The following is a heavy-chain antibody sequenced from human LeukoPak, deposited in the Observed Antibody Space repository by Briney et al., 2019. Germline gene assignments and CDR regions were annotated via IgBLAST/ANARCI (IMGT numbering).Heavy chain of an antibody. D-gene: IGHD3-22*01. Sequence: SVKVSCKASGGTFSSYAISWVRQAPGQGLEWMGGIIPIFGTANYAQKFQGRVTITADESTSTAYMELSSLRSEDTAVYYCAVDSSGYPHGLNWFDPWGQGTLVTVSS. CDR3: AVDSSGYPHGLNWFDP. CDR2: IIPIFGTA. J-gene: IGHJ5*02. V-gene: IGHV1-69*13. CDR1: GGTFSSYA.